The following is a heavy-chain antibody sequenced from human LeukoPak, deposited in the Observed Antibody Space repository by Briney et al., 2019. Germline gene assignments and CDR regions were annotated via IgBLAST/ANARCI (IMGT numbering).Heavy chain of an antibody. Sequence: GASVKVSCKASGCTFSSYTISWVRQAPGQGLEWMGRIIPILGIANYAQRFQGRVTITADKSTSTAYMELSSLRSEDTAVYYCARAKDVVVAATYDYWGQGTLVTVSS. V-gene: IGHV1-69*02. CDR3: ARAKDVVVAATYDY. CDR1: GCTFSSYT. J-gene: IGHJ4*02. CDR2: IIPILGIA. D-gene: IGHD2-15*01.